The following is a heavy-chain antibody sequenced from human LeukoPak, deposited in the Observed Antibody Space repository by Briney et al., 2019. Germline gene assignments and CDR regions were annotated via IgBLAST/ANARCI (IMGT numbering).Heavy chain of an antibody. J-gene: IGHJ4*02. CDR1: GGTFSSYA. CDR3: ARDAYSSSSRGAGQHDY. Sequence: SVKVSCKASGGTFSSYAISWVRQAPGQGLEWMGGIIPIFGIANYAQKFQGRVTITADKSTSTAYMELSSLRSEDTAVYYCARDAYSSSSRGAGQHDYWGQGTLVTVSS. V-gene: IGHV1-69*10. CDR2: IIPIFGIA. D-gene: IGHD6-6*01.